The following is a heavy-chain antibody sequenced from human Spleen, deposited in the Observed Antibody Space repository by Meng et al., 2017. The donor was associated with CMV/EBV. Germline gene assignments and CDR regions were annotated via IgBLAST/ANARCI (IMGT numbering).Heavy chain of an antibody. J-gene: IGHJ5*02. CDR3: ARALYCSSTSCSREGWFDP. CDR2: IIPIFGTA. D-gene: IGHD2-2*01. Sequence: KVSCKASGGTFSSYAISWVRQAPGQGLEWMGGIIPIFGTANYAQKFQGRVTITTDESTSTAYMELSSLRSEDTAVYYCARALYCSSTSCSREGWFDPWGQGTLVTVSS. CDR1: GGTFSSYA. V-gene: IGHV1-69*05.